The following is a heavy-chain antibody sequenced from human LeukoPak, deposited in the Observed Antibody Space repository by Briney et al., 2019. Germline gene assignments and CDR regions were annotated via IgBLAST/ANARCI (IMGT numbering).Heavy chain of an antibody. CDR1: GDTFTSYY. CDR3: ARGPTVLYFDY. CDR2: INPSGGST. D-gene: IGHD1-14*01. V-gene: IGHV1-46*01. Sequence: WASVKVSCRASGDTFTSYYMHWVRQAPGQGLEWMGVINPSGGSTTYAQNFQGRVTMTRDKSTSTAYMELSSLGSEDTAVYFCARGPTVLYFDYWGQGALVTVSS. J-gene: IGHJ4*02.